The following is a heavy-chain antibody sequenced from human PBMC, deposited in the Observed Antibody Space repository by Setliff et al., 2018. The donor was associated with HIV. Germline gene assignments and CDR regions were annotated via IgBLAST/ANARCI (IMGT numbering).Heavy chain of an antibody. D-gene: IGHD6-19*01. CDR1: GFTFSSYG. CDR2: IRYDASYR. V-gene: IGHV3-30*02. J-gene: IGHJ4*02. Sequence: PGGSLRLSCAASGFTFSSYGMHWVRQAPGEGLEWVAFIRYDASYRYYADSVKGRFTISRDNSKNALYLQMNSLRAEDTAVYLCAKNLYRSPWSPLDYWGQGTLVTVSS. CDR3: AKNLYRSPWSPLDY.